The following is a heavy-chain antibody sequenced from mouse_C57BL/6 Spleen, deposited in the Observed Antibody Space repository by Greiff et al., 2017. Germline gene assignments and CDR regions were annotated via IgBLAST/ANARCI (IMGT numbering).Heavy chain of an antibody. CDR1: GYTFTSYG. CDR3: ASSSDGSCPDGYFDV. D-gene: IGHD1-1*01. CDR2: IHPRSGNT. V-gene: IGHV1-81*01. J-gene: IGHJ1*03. Sequence: QVQLQQSGAELARPGASVKLSCKASGYTFTSYGISWVKQSTGQGLEWIGEIHPRSGNTYYNEKFKGKATLTADKSSSTEYMELRSLTSEDSAVYSGASSSDGSCPDGYFDVWGTGTTVTVSS.